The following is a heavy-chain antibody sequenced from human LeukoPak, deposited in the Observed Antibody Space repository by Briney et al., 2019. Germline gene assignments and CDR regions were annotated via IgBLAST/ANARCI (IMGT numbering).Heavy chain of an antibody. Sequence: GGSLRLSCGASGFTFSSYAMSWVRQAPGKGLEWVSAISGSGGSTYYADSVKGRFTISRDNSKNTLYLQMNSLRAEDTAVYYCAKPPPGAADYYYCGMDVWGQGTTVTVSS. D-gene: IGHD7-27*01. CDR2: ISGSGGST. CDR3: AKPPPGAADYYYCGMDV. J-gene: IGHJ6*02. CDR1: GFTFSSYA. V-gene: IGHV3-23*01.